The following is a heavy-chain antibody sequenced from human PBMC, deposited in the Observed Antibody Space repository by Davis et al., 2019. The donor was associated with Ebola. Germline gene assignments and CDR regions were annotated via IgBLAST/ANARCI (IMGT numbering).Heavy chain of an antibody. CDR2: IIPILGIA. Sequence: SVKVSCKASGGTFSSYAISWVRQAPGQGLEWMGRIIPILGIANYAQKFQGRVTITADKSTGTAYMELSSLRSEDTAVYYCARDSSSSSEDYWGQGTLVTVSS. CDR1: GGTFSSYA. J-gene: IGHJ4*02. V-gene: IGHV1-69*04. D-gene: IGHD6-6*01. CDR3: ARDSSSSSEDY.